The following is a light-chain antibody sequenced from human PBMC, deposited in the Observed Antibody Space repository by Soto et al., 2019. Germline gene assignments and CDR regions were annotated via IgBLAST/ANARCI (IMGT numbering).Light chain of an antibody. CDR1: QSVRSN. CDR2: DAS. J-gene: IGKJ5*01. Sequence: EIVTTQSPVTLSVFPGERATLSCRASQSVRSNLAWYQQKPGQAPRLLMYDASTRATGIPDRFSGSGSGTDFTLTIRRLEPEDAGVYYCQQYGSSPVTFGQGTRLEIK. CDR3: QQYGSSPVT. V-gene: IGKV3-20*01.